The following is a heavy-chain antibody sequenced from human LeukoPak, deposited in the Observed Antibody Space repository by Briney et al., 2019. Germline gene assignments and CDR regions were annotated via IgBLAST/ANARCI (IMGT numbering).Heavy chain of an antibody. CDR3: ARGERWNVLGDFDY. D-gene: IGHD1-1*01. Sequence: HTGGSLRLSCAASGFTFSSYAMHWVRQAPGKGLEWVAVISYDGSNKYYADSVKGRFTISRDNSKNTLYLQMNSLRAEDTAVYYCARGERWNVLGDFDYWGQGTLVTVSS. V-gene: IGHV3-30*04. J-gene: IGHJ4*02. CDR2: ISYDGSNK. CDR1: GFTFSSYA.